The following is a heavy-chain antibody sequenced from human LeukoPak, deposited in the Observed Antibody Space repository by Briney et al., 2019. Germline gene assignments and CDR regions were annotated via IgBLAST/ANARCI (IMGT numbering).Heavy chain of an antibody. J-gene: IGHJ4*02. V-gene: IGHV3-30*04. CDR1: RFSFSTYA. CDR2: ISFDGSEK. Sequence: GGSLRLSSAASRFSFSTYAMHWVRQAPGKGLEWVAVISFDGSEKHYGDSVKGRFTISRDNSQNTVYLQMNSLRPEDTAVYYCARDKYHYGGNDHWGQGTLVTVSS. D-gene: IGHD4-23*01. CDR3: ARDKYHYGGNDH.